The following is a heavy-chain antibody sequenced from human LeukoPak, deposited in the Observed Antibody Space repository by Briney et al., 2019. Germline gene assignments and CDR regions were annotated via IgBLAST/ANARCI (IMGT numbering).Heavy chain of an antibody. D-gene: IGHD6-13*01. CDR2: ITSGSSYI. J-gene: IGHJ4*02. CDR3: AKDLAAAGTYYFDY. CDR1: GFTFSNYN. Sequence: KSGGSLRLSCAASGFTFSNYNMNWVRQAPGKGLEWVSYITSGSSYIYYVDSVKGRFTVSRDNAKNSLYLQMNSLRTEDTALYYCAKDLAAAGTYYFDYWGQGTLVTVSS. V-gene: IGHV3-21*04.